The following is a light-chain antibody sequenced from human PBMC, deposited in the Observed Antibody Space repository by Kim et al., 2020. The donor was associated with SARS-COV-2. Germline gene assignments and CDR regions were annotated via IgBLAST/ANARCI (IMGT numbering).Light chain of an antibody. CDR3: QQYYSTPPS. CDR1: QTVLYNSNNKNY. J-gene: IGKJ2*03. CDR2: WAS. Sequence: RATLHCKSRQTVLYNSNNKNYLAWYQQKPGQAPKLLIYWASIRESGVSDRFSGSGSETDFTLTISSLQAEDVAVYYCQQYYSTPPSFGQGTKLEI. V-gene: IGKV4-1*01.